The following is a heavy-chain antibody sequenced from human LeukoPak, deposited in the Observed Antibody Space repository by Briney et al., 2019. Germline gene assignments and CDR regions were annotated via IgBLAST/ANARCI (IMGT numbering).Heavy chain of an antibody. J-gene: IGHJ4*02. D-gene: IGHD6-19*01. Sequence: GGSLRLSCAASGFTFSSYAMTWVRQAPGKGLEWVPGISGSGGTTYYADSVKGRFTISRDNSKNTVYLQMNSLRAEDTAVYYCAKGTLAVAKYWGQGTLVTVSS. CDR2: ISGSGGTT. CDR1: GFTFSSYA. CDR3: AKGTLAVAKY. V-gene: IGHV3-23*01.